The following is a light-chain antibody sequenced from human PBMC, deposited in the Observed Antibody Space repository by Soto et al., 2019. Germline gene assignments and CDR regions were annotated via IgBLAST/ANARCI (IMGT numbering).Light chain of an antibody. V-gene: IGLV2-14*01. Sequence: QSALTQPASVSGSPGQSITISCTGTSSDVGAYNYVSWYQQHPGKAPKLLIFEVSSRPSGVSNRFSGSKSGSTASLTISGLQAEDEADYYCSSYADRATLYVFATATKVTVL. J-gene: IGLJ1*01. CDR2: EVS. CDR3: SSYADRATLYV. CDR1: SSDVGAYNY.